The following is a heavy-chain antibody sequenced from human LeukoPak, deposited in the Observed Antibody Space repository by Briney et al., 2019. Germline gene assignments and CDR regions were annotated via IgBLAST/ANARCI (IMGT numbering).Heavy chain of an antibody. Sequence: PSETLSLTCTVSSGSISSYYWSWIRQPPGKGLEWIGYIYYSVSTNYNPSLKSRVTISVDTSKNQFSLRLSSVTAADPAVYYCASGFLGDYYDSSGYQAPRDWGQGTLVTVSS. D-gene: IGHD3-22*01. V-gene: IGHV4-59*01. CDR2: IYYSVST. CDR1: SGSISSYY. CDR3: ASGFLGDYYDSSGYQAPRD. J-gene: IGHJ4*02.